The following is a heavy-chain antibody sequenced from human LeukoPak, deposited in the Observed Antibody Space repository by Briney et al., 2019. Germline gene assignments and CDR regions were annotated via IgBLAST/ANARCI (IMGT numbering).Heavy chain of an antibody. CDR3: AREPLYPMVDY. Sequence: SETLPLTCTVSGGSISSGDYYWSWIRQPPGKGLEWIGYIYYSGSTYYNPSLKSRVTISVDTSKNQFSLKLSSVTAADTAVYYCAREPLYPMVDYWGQGTLVTVSS. D-gene: IGHD3-3*01. CDR1: GGSISSGDYY. CDR2: IYYSGST. V-gene: IGHV4-30-4*08. J-gene: IGHJ4*02.